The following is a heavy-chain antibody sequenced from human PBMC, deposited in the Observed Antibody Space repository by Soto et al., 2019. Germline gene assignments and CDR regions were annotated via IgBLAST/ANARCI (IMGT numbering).Heavy chain of an antibody. V-gene: IGHV3-9*01. CDR1: GFTFDDYA. D-gene: IGHD3-10*01. Sequence: PGGSLRLSCAASGFTFDDYAMHWVRQAPGKGLEWVSGISWNSGSIGYADSVKGRFTISRDNAKNTLFLQMNSLTAGDTAIYSCARAGYYGSGRYHFYGVDVWGPGTTVTVSS. CDR2: ISWNSGSI. J-gene: IGHJ6*02. CDR3: ARAGYYGSGRYHFYGVDV.